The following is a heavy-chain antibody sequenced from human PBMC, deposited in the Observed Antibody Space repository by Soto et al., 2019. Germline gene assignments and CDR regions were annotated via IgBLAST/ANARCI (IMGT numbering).Heavy chain of an antibody. CDR3: ARMDIVVVPAARGEYYYYYDMDV. D-gene: IGHD2-2*03. J-gene: IGHJ6*03. V-gene: IGHV1-8*01. CDR2: MNPNSGNT. CDR1: GYTFTSYD. Sequence: ASVKVSCKASGYTFTSYDINWVRQATGQGLEWMGWMNPNSGNTGYAQKFQGRVTMTRNTSIGTAYMELSSLRSEDTAVYYCARMDIVVVPAARGEYYYYYDMDVWGKGTTVTVSS.